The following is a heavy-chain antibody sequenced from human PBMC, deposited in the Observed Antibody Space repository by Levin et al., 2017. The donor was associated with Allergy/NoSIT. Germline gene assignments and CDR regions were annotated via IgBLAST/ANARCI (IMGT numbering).Heavy chain of an antibody. CDR1: GNSISSYY. V-gene: IGHV4-59*08. Sequence: ASETLSLTCSVSGNSISSYYWSWFRQPPGKGLEWVGYIFYDGSTNYNPSLKSRVTISVDTSENPFSLKLSSLTAAATAVYYCASPGIAAAGAGHGYFRHWGQGTLVTVSS. J-gene: IGHJ1*01. CDR2: IFYDGST. CDR3: ASPGIAAAGAGHGYFRH. D-gene: IGHD6-13*01.